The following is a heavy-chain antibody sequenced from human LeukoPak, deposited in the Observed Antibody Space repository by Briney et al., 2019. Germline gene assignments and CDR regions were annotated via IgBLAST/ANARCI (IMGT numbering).Heavy chain of an antibody. J-gene: IGHJ4*02. CDR1: GFTFSSYW. Sequence: GGSLRLSCAASGFTFSSYWMSWVRQAPGKGLEWVANIKQDGSEKYYVDSVKGRFTISRDNAKNSLYLQMNSLRAEDTAVYYCARDRGLGYYDFWSGYRPFDYWGQGTLVTVSS. V-gene: IGHV3-7*01. CDR2: IKQDGSEK. CDR3: ARDRGLGYYDFWSGYRPFDY. D-gene: IGHD3-3*01.